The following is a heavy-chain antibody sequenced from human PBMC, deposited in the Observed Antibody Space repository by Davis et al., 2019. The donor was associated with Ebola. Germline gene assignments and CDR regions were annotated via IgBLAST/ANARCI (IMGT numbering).Heavy chain of an antibody. D-gene: IGHD6-19*01. V-gene: IGHV4-59*12. J-gene: IGHJ4*02. CDR3: ARVHSSSGWLFDY. CDR2: IYYSGST. CDR1: GGSISSYY. Sequence: MPSETLSLTCTVSGGSISSYYWSWIRQPPGKGLEWLGYIYYSGSTNYNPSLKSRVTISVDKSKNQFSLKLSSVTAADTAVYYCARVHSSSGWLFDYWGQGTLVTVSS.